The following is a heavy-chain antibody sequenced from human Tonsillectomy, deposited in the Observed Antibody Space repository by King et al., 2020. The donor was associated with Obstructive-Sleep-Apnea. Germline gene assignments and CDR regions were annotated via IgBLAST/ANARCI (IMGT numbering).Heavy chain of an antibody. CDR1: GFTFDDYA. CDR3: AKESYCGGDCYSGLYYYYYGMDV. D-gene: IGHD2-21*02. V-gene: IGHV3-9*01. Sequence: VQLVESGGGLVQPGRSLSLSCAASGFTFDDYAMHWVRQAPGKGLEWVSGISWNSGSIGYADSVKGRFTISRDNAKKSLYLQMNSLRAEDKALYYCAKESYCGGDCYSGLYYYYYGMDVWGQGTTVTVSS. CDR2: ISWNSGSI. J-gene: IGHJ6*02.